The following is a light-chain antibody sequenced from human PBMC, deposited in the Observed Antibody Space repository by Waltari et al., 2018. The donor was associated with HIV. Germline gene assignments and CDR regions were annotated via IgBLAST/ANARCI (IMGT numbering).Light chain of an antibody. CDR2: QDT. CDR1: KLGDKY. J-gene: IGLJ1*01. CDR3: QTWDNTYV. V-gene: IGLV3-1*01. Sequence: SYELTQPPSVSVSPGQTATITCSGDKLGDKYAGWYQQKSGQSPVLVIYQDTKRPSGIPERFSGSNSGNTATLTITGTQATDEADYYCQTWDNTYVFGTGTKVTVV.